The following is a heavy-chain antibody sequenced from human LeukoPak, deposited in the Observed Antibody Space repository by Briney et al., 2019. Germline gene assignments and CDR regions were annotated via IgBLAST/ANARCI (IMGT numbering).Heavy chain of an antibody. CDR2: VSAYNGDA. Sequence: GASVKVSCKAFGYTFTSYGISWVRQAPGQGLEWMGWVSAYNGDADYAQKLLGGVTMTRDTSTSTAYMELRSLRSDDTAVYYCARGKGGRDYWGQGTLVTVSS. CDR1: GYTFTSYG. CDR3: ARGKGGRDY. D-gene: IGHD1-26*01. J-gene: IGHJ4*02. V-gene: IGHV1-18*01.